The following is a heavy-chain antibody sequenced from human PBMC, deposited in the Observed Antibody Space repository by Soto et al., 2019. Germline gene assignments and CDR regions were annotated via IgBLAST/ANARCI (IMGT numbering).Heavy chain of an antibody. D-gene: IGHD3-9*01. CDR2: ISAYNGNT. V-gene: IGHV1-18*01. CDR3: ARDRRYFDWLSAAGSPPSDY. Sequence: ASVQGSCKGAGYTFTIDGISWVRQATGQGLEWMGWISAYNGNTNYAQKLQGRVTMTTDTSTSTAYMELRSLRSDDTAVYYCARDRRYFDWLSAAGSPPSDYWGQGTLVTVSS. CDR1: GYTFTIDG. J-gene: IGHJ4*02.